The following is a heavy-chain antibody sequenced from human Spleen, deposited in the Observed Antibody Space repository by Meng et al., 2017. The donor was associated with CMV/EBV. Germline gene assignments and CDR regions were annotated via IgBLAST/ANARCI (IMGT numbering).Heavy chain of an antibody. D-gene: IGHD3-9*01. CDR3: ARGFLRYFDWLPRFDY. CDR1: GGSFSGYY. Sequence: YGGSFSGYYWRWIRQPPGKGLEWIGEINHSGSTNYNPSLKSRVTISVDTSKNQFSLKLSSVTAADTAVYYCARGFLRYFDWLPRFDYWGQGTLVTVSS. V-gene: IGHV4-34*01. J-gene: IGHJ4*02. CDR2: INHSGST.